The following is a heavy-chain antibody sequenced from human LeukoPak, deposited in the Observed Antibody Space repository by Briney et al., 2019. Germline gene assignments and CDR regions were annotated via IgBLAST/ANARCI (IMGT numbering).Heavy chain of an antibody. D-gene: IGHD3-3*01. CDR1: GYTFTGYY. V-gene: IGHV1-2*02. J-gene: IGHJ4*02. CDR3: ARVLLTIFGVVPPYFDY. CDR2: INPNSGGT. Sequence: ASVKVSCKASGYTFTGYYMHWVRQGPGQGLEWMGWINPNSGGTNYAQKFQGRVTMTRDTSISTAYMELSRLRSDDTAVYYCARVLLTIFGVVPPYFDYWGQGTLVTVSP.